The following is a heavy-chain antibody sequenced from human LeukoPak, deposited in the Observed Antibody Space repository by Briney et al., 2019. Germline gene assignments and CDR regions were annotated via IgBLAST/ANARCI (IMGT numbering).Heavy chain of an antibody. CDR1: GFTFSNYA. CDR3: VKGFVHPTYYFDY. V-gene: IGHV3-23*01. Sequence: PGGSLRLSCAASGFTFSNYAMMWVRQAPGKRLEWVSSITGSGDGTYYADSVRGRFTISRDNSENTLYLQLNSLRADDTAVYFCVKGFVHPTYYFDYWGQGTLVTVS. CDR2: ITGSGDGT. D-gene: IGHD3-10*01. J-gene: IGHJ4*02.